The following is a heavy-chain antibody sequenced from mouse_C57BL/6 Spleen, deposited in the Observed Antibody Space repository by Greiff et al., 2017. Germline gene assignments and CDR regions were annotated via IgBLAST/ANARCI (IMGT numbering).Heavy chain of an antibody. CDR1: GYTFTSYW. CDR2: IDPSDSYT. D-gene: IGHD2-5*01. V-gene: IGHV1-59*01. J-gene: IGHJ4*01. Sequence: QVQLQQPGAELVRPGTSVKLSCKASGYTFTSYWMHWVKQRPGQGLEWIGVIDPSDSYTNYNQKFKGKATLTVDTSSSTAYMQLSSLTSEDSAVYYCASQGSNYDYAMDYWGQGTSVTVSS. CDR3: ASQGSNYDYAMDY.